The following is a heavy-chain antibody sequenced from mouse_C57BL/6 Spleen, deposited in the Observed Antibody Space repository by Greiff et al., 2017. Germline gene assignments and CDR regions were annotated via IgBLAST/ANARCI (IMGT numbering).Heavy chain of an antibody. J-gene: IGHJ4*01. CDR3: ARDDSLAMDY. CDR1: GFTFSSYA. CDR2: FSDGGSYT. D-gene: IGHD2-4*01. V-gene: IGHV5-4*01. Sequence: EVMLVESGGGLVKPGGSLKLSCAASGFTFSSYAMSWVRQTPEKRLEWVATFSDGGSYTYYPDNVKGRFTISRDNATNNLYLQMSHLKSKDTARDYCARDDSLAMDYGGQGTSVTVSS.